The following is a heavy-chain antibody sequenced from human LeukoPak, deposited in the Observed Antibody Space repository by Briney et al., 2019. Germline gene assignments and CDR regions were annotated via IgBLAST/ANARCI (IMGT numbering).Heavy chain of an antibody. D-gene: IGHD6-19*01. CDR3: SRGSGWFLFDY. Sequence: PGESLKISCKGSGYSFTNNWIGWVRQMPGEGLEWMGIIYPGDSDTRYSPSFQGQVTISADKSISTAYLQWSSLKASDTAMYFCSRGSGWFLFDYWGQGTLVTVSS. CDR2: IYPGDSDT. J-gene: IGHJ4*02. CDR1: GYSFTNNW. V-gene: IGHV5-51*01.